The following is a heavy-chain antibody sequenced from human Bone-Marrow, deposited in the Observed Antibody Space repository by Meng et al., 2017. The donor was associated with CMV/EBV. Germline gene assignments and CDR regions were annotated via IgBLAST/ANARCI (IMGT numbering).Heavy chain of an antibody. CDR2: ISSSSSYI. J-gene: IGHJ6*02. CDR3: ATIQGQHYYYGMDV. D-gene: IGHD2-2*02. V-gene: IGHV3-21*01. Sequence: GGSLRLSCAASGFTFSSYSMNWVRQAPGKGLEWVSSISSSSSYIYYADSVKGRFTISRDNAKNSLYLQMNSLRAEDTAVYYCATIQGQHYYYGMDVWGQGTTVTVSS. CDR1: GFTFSSYS.